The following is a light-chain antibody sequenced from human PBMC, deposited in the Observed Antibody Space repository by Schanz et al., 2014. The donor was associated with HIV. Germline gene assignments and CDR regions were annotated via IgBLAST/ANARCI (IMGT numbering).Light chain of an antibody. CDR2: ALN. Sequence: QSALTQPASVSGSPGQSITISCTGTRSDVGSYNLVSWYQQYPGNAPKLMIFALNRRTSGVPDRFSGAKSGNTAFLLISGLQDEDEADYYCASYGGSNNLLFGGGTKLTVL. CDR3: ASYGGSNNLL. J-gene: IGLJ2*01. V-gene: IGLV2-23*02. CDR1: RSDVGSYNL.